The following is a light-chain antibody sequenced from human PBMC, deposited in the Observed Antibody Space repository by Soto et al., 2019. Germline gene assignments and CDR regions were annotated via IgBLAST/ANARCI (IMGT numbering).Light chain of an antibody. Sequence: DIQMTQSPTSLSASVGDRITVTCRASQSISSHLNWYQQKPGEAPKVLIYAGSNVQSGVPSRFSGSGSGTDFTLTITSLQPEDFASYYCQQSYSTPYTFGQGTKVDIK. CDR1: QSISSH. J-gene: IGKJ2*01. CDR2: AGS. V-gene: IGKV1-39*01. CDR3: QQSYSTPYT.